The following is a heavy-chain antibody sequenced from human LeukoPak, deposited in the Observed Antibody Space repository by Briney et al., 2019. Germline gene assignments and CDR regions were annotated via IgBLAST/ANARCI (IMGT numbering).Heavy chain of an antibody. CDR3: ARDGGEYEIHP. Sequence: SETLSLTCTVSGGSISRYYWGWIRQPPGKGLEWSGSIYYSGSTYYNPSLKSRVPISVDTSKNQFSLQLSSVTAADTAVYYCARDGGEYEIHPWGQGTLVTVSS. CDR2: IYYSGST. CDR1: GGSISRYY. V-gene: IGHV4-39*07. D-gene: IGHD3-16*01. J-gene: IGHJ5*02.